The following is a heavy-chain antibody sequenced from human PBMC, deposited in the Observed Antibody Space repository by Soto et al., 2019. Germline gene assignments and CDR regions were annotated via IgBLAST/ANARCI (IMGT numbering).Heavy chain of an antibody. Sequence: ASVKVSCKASGGTFSSYAISWVRQAPGQGLEWMGGIIPIFGTANYAQKFQGRVTITADESTSTAYMELSSLRSEDTAVYYCARVLAARLGGYNWFDPWGQGTLVTVSS. D-gene: IGHD6-6*01. V-gene: IGHV1-69*13. CDR1: GGTFSSYA. CDR3: ARVLAARLGGYNWFDP. J-gene: IGHJ5*02. CDR2: IIPIFGTA.